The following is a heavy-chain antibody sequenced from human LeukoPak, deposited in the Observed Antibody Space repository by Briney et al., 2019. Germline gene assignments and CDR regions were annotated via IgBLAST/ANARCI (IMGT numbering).Heavy chain of an antibody. D-gene: IGHD3-3*01. CDR1: GGSISSSSYY. J-gene: IGHJ5*02. CDR2: IYYSGST. Sequence: SETLSLTCTVSGGSISSSSYYWGWIRQPPGKGLEWIGSIYYSGSTYYNPSLKSRVTISVDTSKNQFSLKLSSVTAADTAVYYCAGSDSTYYDFWSGYAWFDPWGQGTLVTVSS. V-gene: IGHV4-39*07. CDR3: AGSDSTYYDFWSGYAWFDP.